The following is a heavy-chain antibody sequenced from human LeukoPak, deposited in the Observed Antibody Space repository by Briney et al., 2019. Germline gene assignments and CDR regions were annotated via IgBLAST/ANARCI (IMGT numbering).Heavy chain of an antibody. Sequence: GSLRLSCAASGFTFSGHNMNWVRQAPGKGLEWIGRIYTGGSTNYNPSLKSRITISVDTSKNQFSLKLTSVTAADTAVYYCARVSTWDVVPGALRVGYAFDIWGQGTMVTVSS. CDR2: IYTGGST. J-gene: IGHJ3*02. CDR1: GFTFSGHN. D-gene: IGHD2-2*01. V-gene: IGHV4-4*08. CDR3: ARVSTWDVVPGALRVGYAFDI.